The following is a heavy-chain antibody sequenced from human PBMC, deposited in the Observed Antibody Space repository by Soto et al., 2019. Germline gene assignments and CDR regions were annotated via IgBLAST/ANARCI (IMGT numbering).Heavy chain of an antibody. J-gene: IGHJ4*02. CDR3: AKSRDSMWPYDEGLSYDY. CDR1: GFTFSSYA. CDR2: ISGSGGST. Sequence: GGSLRLSCAASGFTFSSYAMSWVRQAPGKGLEWVSAISGSGGSTYYADSVKGRFTISRDNSKNTLYLQMNSLRAEDTAVYYCAKSRDSMWPYDEGLSYDYWGQGTLVTVSS. V-gene: IGHV3-23*01. D-gene: IGHD1-1*01.